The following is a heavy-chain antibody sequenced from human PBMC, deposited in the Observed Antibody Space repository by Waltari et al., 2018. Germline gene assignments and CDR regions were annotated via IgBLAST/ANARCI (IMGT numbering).Heavy chain of an antibody. V-gene: IGHV1-69*05. D-gene: IGHD3-10*01. J-gene: IGHJ3*02. CDR2: IIPIFGTA. CDR3: ARSPSGVSGPDAFDI. CDR1: GGTFSSYA. Sequence: QVQLVQSGAEVKKPGSSVKVSCKASGGTFSSYAISWVRQAPWTGLEWMGGIIPIFGTANYAQKFQGRVTITTDESTSTAYMELSSLRSEDTAVYYCARSPSGVSGPDAFDIWGQGTMVTVSS.